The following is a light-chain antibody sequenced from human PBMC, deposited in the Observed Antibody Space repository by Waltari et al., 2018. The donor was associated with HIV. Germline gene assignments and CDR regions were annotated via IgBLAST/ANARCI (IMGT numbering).Light chain of an antibody. J-gene: IGKJ2*01. CDR3: QQLNTYPPDT. CDR1: EDINEF. Sequence: DIQLTQSPSFLSASIGDRVTITCRASEDINEFLAWYQQKPVVAPKLLIYAASTLEDEVPSRFSGSGSGTDFTLTISSLQPEDFATYFCQQLNTYPPDTFGPGTKLE. CDR2: AAS. V-gene: IGKV1-9*01.